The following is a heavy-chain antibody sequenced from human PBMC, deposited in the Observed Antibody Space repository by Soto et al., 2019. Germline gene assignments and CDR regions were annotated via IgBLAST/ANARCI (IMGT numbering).Heavy chain of an antibody. Sequence: GGSPRLSCAASGFTFSSYSMNWVRQAPGKGLEWVSYISSSSSTIYYADSVKGRFTISRDNAKNSLYLQMNSLRDEDTAVYYCARVLAEGIFYYYYGMDVWGQGTTVTVSS. D-gene: IGHD3-10*01. CDR2: ISSSSSTI. J-gene: IGHJ6*02. CDR1: GFTFSSYS. V-gene: IGHV3-48*02. CDR3: ARVLAEGIFYYYYGMDV.